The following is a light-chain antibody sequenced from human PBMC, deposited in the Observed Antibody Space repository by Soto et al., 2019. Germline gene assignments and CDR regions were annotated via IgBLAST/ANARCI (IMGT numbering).Light chain of an antibody. CDR2: DVS. CDR1: NSDIGGYNY. V-gene: IGLV2-14*03. J-gene: IGLJ2*01. CDR3: SSYTSRSTLGV. Sequence: QSALTQPASVSGSPGQSITSSCTGTNSDIGGYNYVSWYQQHPGKAPKLMIYDVSNRPSGVSYRFSGSKSGNTASLTISGLQAEDEADYYCSSYTSRSTLGVFGGGTQLTV.